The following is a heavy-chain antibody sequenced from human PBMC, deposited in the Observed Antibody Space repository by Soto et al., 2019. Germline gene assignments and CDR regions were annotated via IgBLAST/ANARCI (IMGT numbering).Heavy chain of an antibody. CDR3: ARAQGYCSSTSCYSDWFDP. J-gene: IGHJ5*02. CDR1: GYTFTSYY. CDR2: INPSGGST. Sequence: GASVKVSCKASGYTFTSYYMHWVRQAPGQGLEWMGIINPSGGSTSYAQKFQGRVTMTRDTSTSTVYMELSSLRSEDTAVYYCARAQGYCSSTSCYSDWFDPWGQGTLVTVSS. D-gene: IGHD2-2*02. V-gene: IGHV1-46*01.